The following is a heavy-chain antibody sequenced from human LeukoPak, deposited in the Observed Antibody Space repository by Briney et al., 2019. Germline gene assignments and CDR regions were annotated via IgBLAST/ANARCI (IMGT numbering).Heavy chain of an antibody. Sequence: PSETLSLTCTVSGGSISSSSYYWGWIRQPPGKGLEWIGSIYYSGSTYYNPSLKSRVTISVDTSKNQFSLKLSSVTAADTAVYYCAGGYYYDSSGYYRSREGYYFDYWGQGTLVTVSS. J-gene: IGHJ4*02. CDR3: AGGYYYDSSGYYRSREGYYFDY. D-gene: IGHD3-22*01. V-gene: IGHV4-39*01. CDR1: GGSISSSSYY. CDR2: IYYSGST.